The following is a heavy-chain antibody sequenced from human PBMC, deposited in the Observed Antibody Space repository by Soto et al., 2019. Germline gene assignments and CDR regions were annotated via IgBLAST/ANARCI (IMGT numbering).Heavy chain of an antibody. CDR2: FDPEDGET. CDR1: GYTLTELS. V-gene: IGHV1-24*01. J-gene: IGHJ5*02. D-gene: IGHD4-17*01. Sequence: GASVKVSCKVSGYTLTELSMHWVRQAPGKGLEWMGGFDPEDGETIYAQKFQGRVTMTEDTSTDTAYMELSSLRSEDTAVYYCATGIGDYEPNWFDPWGQGTLVTVSS. CDR3: ATGIGDYEPNWFDP.